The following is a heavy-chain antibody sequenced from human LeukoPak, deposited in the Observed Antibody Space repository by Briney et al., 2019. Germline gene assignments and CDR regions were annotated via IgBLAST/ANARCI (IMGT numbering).Heavy chain of an antibody. CDR2: ISSNSATT. J-gene: IGHJ4*02. D-gene: IGHD1-26*01. Sequence: GGSLRLSCAASGFTFSSYSMNWVRQVPGKGLEWISYISSNSATTYYADSVKGRFTISRDNAKNSLYLHMNSLRADDTAVYYCARGTRSLIDYWGQGTLVTVSS. CDR3: ARGTRSLIDY. CDR1: GFTFSSYS. V-gene: IGHV3-48*01.